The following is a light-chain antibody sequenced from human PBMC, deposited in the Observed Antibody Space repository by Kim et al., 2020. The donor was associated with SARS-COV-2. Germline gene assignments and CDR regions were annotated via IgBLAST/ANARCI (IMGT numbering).Light chain of an antibody. CDR2: DVT. CDR3: SSYTLSSTYV. J-gene: IGLJ1*01. CDR1: SSDVGNYNY. V-gene: IGLV2-14*03. Sequence: GQSNTISCTGTSSDVGNYNYVSWYQHHPGKVPKLMFYDVTERLSGVSTRFSGSKSGNMASLTISWLQAEDEADYYCSSYTLSSTYVFGSGTQLTVL.